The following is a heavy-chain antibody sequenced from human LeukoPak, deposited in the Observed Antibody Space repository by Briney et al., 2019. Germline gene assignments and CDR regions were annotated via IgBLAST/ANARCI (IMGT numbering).Heavy chain of an antibody. J-gene: IGHJ6*02. CDR1: GFTFSNYW. V-gene: IGHV3-74*01. CDR2: INTDGTIT. CDR3: AKDIVGGGYYYYGMDV. Sequence: PGGSLRLSCAASGFTFSNYWMHWVRQAPGKGLVWISRINTDGTITSYADSVKGRFTISRDNAKNTLYLQMNSLRTEDTALYYCAKDIVGGGYYYYGMDVWGQGTTVTVSS. D-gene: IGHD1-26*01.